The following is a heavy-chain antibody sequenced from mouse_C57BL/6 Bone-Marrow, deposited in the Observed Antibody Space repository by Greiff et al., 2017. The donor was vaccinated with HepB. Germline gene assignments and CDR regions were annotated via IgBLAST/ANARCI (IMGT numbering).Heavy chain of an antibody. V-gene: IGHV3-8*01. J-gene: IGHJ2*01. D-gene: IGHD2-4*01. CDR2: ISYSGST. CDR1: GYSITSDY. CDR3: ARRRYDYDGAYYFDY. Sequence: EVQGVESGPGLAKPSQTLSLTCSVTGYSITSDYWNWIRKFPGNKLEYMGYISYSGSTYYNPSLKSRISITRDTSKIQYYLQLNSVTTEDTATYYCARRRYDYDGAYYFDYWGQGTTLTVSS.